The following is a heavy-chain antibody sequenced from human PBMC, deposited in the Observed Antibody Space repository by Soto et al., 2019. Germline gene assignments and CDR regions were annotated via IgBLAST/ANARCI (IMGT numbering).Heavy chain of an antibody. CDR2: IIPIFGTA. CDR3: ARDDGGDGYHGTPFDY. J-gene: IGHJ4*02. Sequence: QVQLVQSGAEVKKPGSSVKFSCKASGGTFSSYAISWVRQAPGQGLEWMGGIIPIFGTANYAQKFQGRVTITADESTSTAYMELSSLRSEDTAVDYCARDDGGDGYHGTPFDYWGQGTLVTVSS. CDR1: GGTFSSYA. V-gene: IGHV1-69*01. D-gene: IGHD2-21*01.